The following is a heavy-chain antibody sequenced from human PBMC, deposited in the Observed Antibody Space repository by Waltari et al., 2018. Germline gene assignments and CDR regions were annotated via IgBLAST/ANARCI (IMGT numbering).Heavy chain of an antibody. D-gene: IGHD3-10*01. CDR2: IYSSGTT. CDR1: GVSISRGTYY. V-gene: IGHV4-61*02. CDR3: VRDWGGDDSGSV. J-gene: IGHJ4*02. Sequence: QVQLQESGPRLVKPSQTLSLTCPFSGVSISRGTYYWSWIRQSAGRGLEWIGRIYSSGTTKYNPSLKSRVSISIDRSKNQFFVRLTSATAADSAIYYCVRDWGGDDSGSVWGRGAPVTVSS.